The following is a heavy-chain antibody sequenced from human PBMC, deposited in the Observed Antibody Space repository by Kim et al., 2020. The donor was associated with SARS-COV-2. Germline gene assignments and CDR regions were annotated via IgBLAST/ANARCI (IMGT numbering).Heavy chain of an antibody. J-gene: IGHJ3*02. V-gene: IGHV3-7*01. D-gene: IGHD6-13*01. CDR1: GFTFSSYW. CDR2: IKQDGNQK. CDR3: ARDGDLYSRGKDAFDI. Sequence: GGSLRISCAASGFTFSSYWMTWVRQAPGKGLEGVANIKQDGNQKYYVDSVKGRFTISRDNAKNSLYLQMNSLRAEDTAVYYCARDGDLYSRGKDAFDIWGQGKMVTVSS.